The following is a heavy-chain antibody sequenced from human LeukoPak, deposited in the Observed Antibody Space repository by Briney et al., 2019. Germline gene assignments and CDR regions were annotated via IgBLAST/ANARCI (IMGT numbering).Heavy chain of an antibody. J-gene: IGHJ4*02. CDR3: ARDLMGY. CDR1: GGSMSSSSYH. CDR2: IYYSGST. Sequence: PSETLSLTCTVSGGSMSSSSYHWGWIRQPPGKGLEWIGSIYYSGSTYYNPSLKSRVTISVDTSKNQFSLKLSSVTAADTAVYYCARDLMGYWGQGTLVTVSS. V-gene: IGHV4-39*07.